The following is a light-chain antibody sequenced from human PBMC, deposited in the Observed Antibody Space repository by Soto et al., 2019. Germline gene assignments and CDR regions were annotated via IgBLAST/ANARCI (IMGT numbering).Light chain of an antibody. J-gene: IGLJ1*01. Sequence: QSVLTQPASVSGSPGQSITISCTGTSSDVGGYNYVSWYQQHPGKVPKLMIYEVSNRPSGVVNRFSGSKSGNTASLTISGLQAEDEADCYCSSFTSSSTQVFGTGTKLTVL. CDR3: SSFTSSSTQV. V-gene: IGLV2-14*01. CDR1: SSDVGGYNY. CDR2: EVS.